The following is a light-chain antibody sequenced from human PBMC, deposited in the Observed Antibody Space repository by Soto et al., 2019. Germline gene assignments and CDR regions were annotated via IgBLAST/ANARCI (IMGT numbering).Light chain of an antibody. V-gene: IGLV2-14*03. CDR1: SGDIGSYNR. J-gene: IGLJ1*01. CDR3: SSFTSDRIYV. Sequence: QSVLTQPASVSGSPAQSITISCTGTSGDIGSYNRVSWYQQHPGKAPKLLIYGVTTRPSGISDRFSASKSGLTASLTISGLQPEDEADYYCSSFTSDRIYVFGPGTKVTVL. CDR2: GVT.